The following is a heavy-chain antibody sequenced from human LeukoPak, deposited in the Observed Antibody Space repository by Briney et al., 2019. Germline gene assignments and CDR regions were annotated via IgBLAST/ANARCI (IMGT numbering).Heavy chain of an antibody. Sequence: GGSLRLSCAASGFTFSSYSMNWVRQAPGKGLEWVSSISSSSSYIYYADSVKGRFTISRDNSKNTLYLQMNSLRTEDTAVYSCARGPPMYSYGSSAYHYDYFEYWGQGTLVTVSS. D-gene: IGHD3-22*01. V-gene: IGHV3-21*01. CDR3: ARGPPMYSYGSSAYHYDYFEY. CDR1: GFTFSSYS. J-gene: IGHJ4*02. CDR2: ISSSSSYI.